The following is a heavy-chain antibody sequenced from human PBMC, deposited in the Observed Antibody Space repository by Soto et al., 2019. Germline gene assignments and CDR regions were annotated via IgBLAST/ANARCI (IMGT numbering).Heavy chain of an antibody. Sequence: QITLKESGPTLVKPTQTLTLTCTFSGFSLSTSGVGVGWIRQPPGKALEWLALIYWDDDKRYSPSLKSRLNITKDTSKNQVVLTMTNMDPVDTATYYCAHTHAVHLLYYFDYWGQGTLVTVSS. J-gene: IGHJ4*02. CDR2: IYWDDDK. CDR1: GFSLSTSGVG. CDR3: AHTHAVHLLYYFDY. V-gene: IGHV2-5*02. D-gene: IGHD3-10*01.